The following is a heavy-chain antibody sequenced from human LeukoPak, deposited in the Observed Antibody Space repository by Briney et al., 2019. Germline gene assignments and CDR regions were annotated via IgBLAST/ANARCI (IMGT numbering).Heavy chain of an antibody. CDR2: INGDGSSA. J-gene: IGHJ3*02. CDR3: ARDGYNLDAFDI. CDR1: GFTFSSYW. V-gene: IGHV3-74*01. Sequence: PGGSLRLSCAASGFTFSSYWMHWVRQVPGKGLAWVSRINGDGSSATYADSVKGRFTISRDNAKNTLYLQMNSLRAEDTAVFYCARDGYNLDAFDIWGQGTMVTVSS. D-gene: IGHD5-24*01.